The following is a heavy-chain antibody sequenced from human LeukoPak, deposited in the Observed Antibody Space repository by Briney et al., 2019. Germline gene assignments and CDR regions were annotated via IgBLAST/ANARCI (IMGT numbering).Heavy chain of an antibody. CDR3: ARDLTVAGAY. J-gene: IGHJ4*02. CDR1: GFTFSSYA. D-gene: IGHD6-19*01. V-gene: IGHV3-30-3*01. Sequence: PGRSLRLSCAASGFTFSSYAMHWVRQAPGKRLEWVAVISYDGSNKYYADSVKGRFTISRDNSKNTLYLQMNSLRAEDTAVYYCARDLTVAGAYWGQGTLVTVSS. CDR2: ISYDGSNK.